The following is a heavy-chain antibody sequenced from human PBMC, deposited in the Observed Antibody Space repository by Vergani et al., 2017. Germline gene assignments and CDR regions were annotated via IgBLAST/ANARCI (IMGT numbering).Heavy chain of an antibody. CDR1: GGSISSHY. J-gene: IGHJ4*02. V-gene: IGHV4-59*11. Sequence: QLQLQESGPGLVKPSETLSLTCTVSGGSISSHYWSWIRQPPGKGLEWIGYIYYSGSTNYNPSLKSRVTISVDTSKNQFSLKLSSVTAADTAVYYCARGSNWGFFDYWGQGTLVTVSS. D-gene: IGHD7-27*01. CDR2: IYYSGST. CDR3: ARGSNWGFFDY.